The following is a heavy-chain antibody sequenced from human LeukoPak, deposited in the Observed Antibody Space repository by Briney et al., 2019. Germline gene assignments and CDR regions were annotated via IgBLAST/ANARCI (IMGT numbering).Heavy chain of an antibody. V-gene: IGHV4-30-4*01. CDR3: ARYGDYVDYFDY. J-gene: IGHJ4*02. D-gene: IGHD4-17*01. CDR1: GGSISSGDYS. CDR2: IHYSGST. Sequence: PSETLSLTCTVSGGSISSGDYSWSWLRQPPGKGLEWIGYIHYSGSTYYNPSLKSRVTISVDTSKNQFSLKLSSVTAADTAVYYCARYGDYVDYFDYWGQGTLVTVSS.